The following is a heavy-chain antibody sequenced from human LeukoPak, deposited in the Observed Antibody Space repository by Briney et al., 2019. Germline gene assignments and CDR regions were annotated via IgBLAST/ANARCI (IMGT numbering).Heavy chain of an antibody. CDR3: ARAPDCSGGRCYIRFDY. J-gene: IGHJ4*02. D-gene: IGHD2-15*01. CDR1: GYTFTGYY. CDR2: VNPNSGGT. Sequence: ASVKVSCKASGYTFTGYYMHWVRQAPGQGLEWMGWVNPNSGGTNYAQKSQGRVTMTRDTSISTAYMELSRLRSDDTAVYYCARAPDCSGGRCYIRFDYWGQGTLVTVSS. V-gene: IGHV1-2*02.